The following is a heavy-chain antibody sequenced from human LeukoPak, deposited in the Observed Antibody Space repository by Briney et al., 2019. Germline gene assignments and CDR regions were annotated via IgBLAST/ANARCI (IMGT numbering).Heavy chain of an antibody. CDR2: MNPKSGNT. CDR3: ARKIASTRLGVRYYYMDV. D-gene: IGHD2-2*01. V-gene: IGHV1-8*01. Sequence: GASVKVSFKASVYTFISYDIVWLRQATGQGLEWMGYMNPKSGNTDYVQNFQGRVTMTRDTSITTTYMELSDLRSEDTAVYYCARKIASTRLGVRYYYMDVWGEGTTVTIS. CDR1: VYTFISYD. J-gene: IGHJ6*03.